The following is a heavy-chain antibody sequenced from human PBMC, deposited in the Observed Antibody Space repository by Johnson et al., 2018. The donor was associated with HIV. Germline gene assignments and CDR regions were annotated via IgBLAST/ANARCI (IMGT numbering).Heavy chain of an antibody. CDR1: GFILSSYW. V-gene: IGHV3-48*04. D-gene: IGHD3-22*01. Sequence: VQLVESGGGVVQPGGSLRLSCAASGFILSSYWMSWVRQAPGKGLEWVSYISSSGSTIYYADSVKGRFTTSRDNAKNSLYLQMNSLRAEETAVYYCAREGDSSGAGAFDIWGQGTMVTVSS. CDR3: AREGDSSGAGAFDI. CDR2: ISSSGSTI. J-gene: IGHJ3*02.